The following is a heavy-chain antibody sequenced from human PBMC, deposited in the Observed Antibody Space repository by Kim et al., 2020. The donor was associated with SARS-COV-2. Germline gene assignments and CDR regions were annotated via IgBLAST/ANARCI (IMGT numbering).Heavy chain of an antibody. CDR1: GFTFSAFD. J-gene: IGHJ4*02. CDR3: IRRSVADFWEFDY. V-gene: IGHV3-73*01. CDR2: IFSRTNNYGT. D-gene: IGHD3-10*01. Sequence: GGSLRLSCAASGFTFSAFDIHWVRQASGRGLEWGGRIFSRTNNYGTTYGESVRGRFILSRDDSKNTAYLQMSSLKTEDTAVYYCIRRSVADFWEFDYWGQGTLVTVSS.